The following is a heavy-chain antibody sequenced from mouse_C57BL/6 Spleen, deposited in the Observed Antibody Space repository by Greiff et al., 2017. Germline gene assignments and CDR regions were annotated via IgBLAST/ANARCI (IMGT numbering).Heavy chain of an antibody. D-gene: IGHD2-4*01. CDR3: ARGVYYDYDGDY. J-gene: IGHJ2*01. CDR1: GYTFTSYW. V-gene: IGHV1-55*01. Sequence: QVQLQQPGAELVKPGASVKMSCKASGYTFTSYWITWVKQRPGQGLEWIGDIYPGSGSTNYNEKFKSKATLTVDTSSSTAYMQLSSLTSEDPAVYYCARGVYYDYDGDYWGQGTTLTVSS. CDR2: IYPGSGST.